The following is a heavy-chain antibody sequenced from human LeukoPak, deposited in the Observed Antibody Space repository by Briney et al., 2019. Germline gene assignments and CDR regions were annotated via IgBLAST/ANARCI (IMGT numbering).Heavy chain of an antibody. CDR3: ARDRIKYSSSSLGGY. CDR1: GYTFTGYY. V-gene: IGHV1-2*06. Sequence: GASVKVSCKASGYTFTGYYMHWVRQAPGQGLEWMGRINPNSGGTNYAQKFQGRVAMTRDTSISTAYMELSRLRSDDTAVYYCARDRIKYSSSSLGGYWGQGTLVTVSS. J-gene: IGHJ4*02. D-gene: IGHD6-13*01. CDR2: INPNSGGT.